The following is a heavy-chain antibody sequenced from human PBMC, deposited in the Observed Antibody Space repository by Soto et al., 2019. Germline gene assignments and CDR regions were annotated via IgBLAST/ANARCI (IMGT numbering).Heavy chain of an antibody. D-gene: IGHD1-26*01. CDR2: IWYEGSET. CDR3: AKESYEVGRPLFDS. V-gene: IGHV3-33*06. J-gene: IGHJ4*02. CDR1: GFIFSGYA. Sequence: QVQLVESGGGMVHPGESLRLSCSASGFIFSGYAMHWVRQAPGKGLEWVAMIWYEGSETYYADSVRGRFVISRDNSKDMVYLQMTSLRAEDTAVYYCAKESYEVGRPLFDSWGQGALVIVSS.